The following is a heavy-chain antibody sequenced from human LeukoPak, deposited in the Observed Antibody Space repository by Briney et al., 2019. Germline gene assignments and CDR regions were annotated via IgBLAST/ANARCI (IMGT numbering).Heavy chain of an antibody. J-gene: IGHJ5*02. CDR3: ARRTGSGWYAAWFDP. Sequence: SETLSLTCTVSGGSISSYYWSWIRQPPGKGLEWIGYIYYSGSTSYNPSLKSRVTMSLDTSKNQFSLNLSSVTAADTAVYYCARRTGSGWYAAWFDPWGQGTLVTVSS. CDR2: IYYSGST. V-gene: IGHV4-59*08. D-gene: IGHD6-19*01. CDR1: GGSISSYY.